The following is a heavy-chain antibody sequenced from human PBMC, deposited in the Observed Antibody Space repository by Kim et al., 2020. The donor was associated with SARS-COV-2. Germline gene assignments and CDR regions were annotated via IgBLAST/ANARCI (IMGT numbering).Heavy chain of an antibody. CDR2: IRSKAYGGTT. Sequence: GGSLRLSCTASGFTFGDYAMSWVRQAPGKGLEWVGFIRSKAYGGTTEYAASVKGRFTISRDDSKSIAYLQMNSLKTEDTAVYYCTCGETYYDFWSGYQGVYYYYGMDVWGQGTTVTVSS. D-gene: IGHD3-3*01. CDR3: TCGETYYDFWSGYQGVYYYYGMDV. V-gene: IGHV3-49*04. CDR1: GFTFGDYA. J-gene: IGHJ6*02.